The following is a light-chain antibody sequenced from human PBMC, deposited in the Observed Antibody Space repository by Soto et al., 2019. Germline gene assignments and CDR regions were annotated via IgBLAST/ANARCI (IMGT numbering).Light chain of an antibody. J-gene: IGLJ7*01. Sequence: QSALTQPVSVSGSPGQSITISCTGTSSDVGYYNLVSWYQQHPGKAPKVMIYDVYKRPSGVSNRFSGSKSGNTASLTISGLQAEDEADYYCCSYAGVRGIVSGGGTQLTVL. CDR2: DVY. CDR1: SSDVGYYNL. V-gene: IGLV2-23*02. CDR3: CSYAGVRGIV.